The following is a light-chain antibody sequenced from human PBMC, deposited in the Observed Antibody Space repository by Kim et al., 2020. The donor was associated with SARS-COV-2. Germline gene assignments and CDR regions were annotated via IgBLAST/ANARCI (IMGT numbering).Light chain of an antibody. CDR2: RNN. V-gene: IGLV1-47*01. CDR3: AAWDDNLSGWV. Sequence: QSVLTQPPSASGTPGQRVTISCSGSSSNIGSNYVYWYQQLPGTAPKLLIYRNNQRPSGVPDRFSGSTSGTSAFLAISGLRSEDEADYYCAAWDDNLSGWVFGGGTQLTVL. CDR1: SSNIGSNY. J-gene: IGLJ3*02.